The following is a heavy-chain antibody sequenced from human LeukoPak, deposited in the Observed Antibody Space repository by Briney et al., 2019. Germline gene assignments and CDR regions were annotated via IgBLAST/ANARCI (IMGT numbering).Heavy chain of an antibody. CDR2: ISSSGSTI. J-gene: IGHJ4*02. D-gene: IGHD5-12*01. CDR1: GFTFSSYE. V-gene: IGHV3-48*03. CDR3: ARDQPPGYSGYDLDFGDFDY. Sequence: PGGSLRLSCAASGFTFSSYEMNWVRQAPGKGLEWVSYISSSGSTIYYADSVKGRFTISRDNAKNSLYLQMNSLRAEDTAVYYCARDQPPGYSGYDLDFGDFDYWGQGTLVTVSS.